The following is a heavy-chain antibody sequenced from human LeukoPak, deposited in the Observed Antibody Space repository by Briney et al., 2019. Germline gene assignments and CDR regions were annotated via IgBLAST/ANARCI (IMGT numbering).Heavy chain of an antibody. Sequence: SETLSLTCAVYGGSFSGYYWSWIRQPPGKGLEWIGEINHSGSTNYNPSLKSRVTISVDTSKNQFSLKLSSVTAADTAVYYCARRVRAYSSSWYYFDYWGQGTLVTVSS. CDR1: GGSFSGYY. CDR2: INHSGST. CDR3: ARRVRAYSSSWYYFDY. J-gene: IGHJ4*02. V-gene: IGHV4-34*01. D-gene: IGHD6-13*01.